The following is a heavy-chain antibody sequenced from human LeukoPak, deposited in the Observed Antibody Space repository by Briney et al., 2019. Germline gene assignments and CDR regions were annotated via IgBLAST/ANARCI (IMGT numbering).Heavy chain of an antibody. V-gene: IGHV3-53*01. CDR3: VRAVASNYGNFNY. Sequence: GGSLRLSCAASGFTVSSNYMNWVRQAPGKGLEWVSVIYGGGNIYYADSVKGRFTIFRDNAKNTLDLQMNSLRVEDTAVYYCVRAVASNYGNFNYWGQGTLVTVSS. CDR1: GFTVSSNY. D-gene: IGHD3-10*01. CDR2: IYGGGNI. J-gene: IGHJ4*02.